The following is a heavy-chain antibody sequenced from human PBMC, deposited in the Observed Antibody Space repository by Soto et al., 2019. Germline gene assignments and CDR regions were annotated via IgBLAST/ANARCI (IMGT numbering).Heavy chain of an antibody. CDR2: ISYDGSNK. D-gene: IGHD6-19*01. Sequence: QVQLVESGGGVVQPGRSLRLSCAASGFTFSSYGMHWVRQAPGKGLEWVAVISYDGSNKYYADSVKGRFTISRDNSKNTLYLQMNSLRAEDTAVYYCAKQARLVPYYYYYMDVWGKGTTVTVSS. CDR1: GFTFSSYG. V-gene: IGHV3-30*18. J-gene: IGHJ6*03. CDR3: AKQARLVPYYYYYMDV.